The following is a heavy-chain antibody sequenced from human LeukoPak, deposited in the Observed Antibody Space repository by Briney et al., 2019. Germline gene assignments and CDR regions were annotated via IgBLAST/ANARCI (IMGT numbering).Heavy chain of an antibody. J-gene: IGHJ4*02. V-gene: IGHV1-18*01. D-gene: IGHD6-13*01. CDR1: GYTFTSYG. Sequence: GASVKVPCKASGYTFTSYGISWVRQAPGQGLEWMGWISAYNGNTNYAQKLQGRVTMTTDTSTSTAYMELRSLRSDNTAVYYCARDRGTGIAAAAYDYWGQGTLVTVSS. CDR2: ISAYNGNT. CDR3: ARDRGTGIAAAAYDY.